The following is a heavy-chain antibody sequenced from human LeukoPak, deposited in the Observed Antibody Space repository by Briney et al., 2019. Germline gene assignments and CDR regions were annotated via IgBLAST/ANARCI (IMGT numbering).Heavy chain of an antibody. CDR1: GFTFSHYW. V-gene: IGHV3-7*01. CDR2: VNQDGSIK. Sequence: GGSLRLFCVASGFTFSHYWMTWYRQAPGKGLEWVADVNQDGSIKVYGDSVRGRFTISRDNAKASVYIQMNSLRVEDTAMYFCARDHNVADVWGRGTKVTVST. D-gene: IGHD2-8*01. CDR3: ARDHNVADV. J-gene: IGHJ3*01.